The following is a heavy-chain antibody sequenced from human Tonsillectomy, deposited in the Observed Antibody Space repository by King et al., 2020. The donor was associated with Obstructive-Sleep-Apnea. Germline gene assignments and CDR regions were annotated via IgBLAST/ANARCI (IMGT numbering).Heavy chain of an antibody. CDR2: IRYDGSNK. CDR1: GFIFSSYG. Sequence: VQLVESGGGVVQPGRSLRLSCAASGFIFSSYGIHWVRQAPGKGLEWVAFIRYDGSNKYYADSVKGRFTISRDNSKNTLYLQMNSLRAEDTAVYYCAKDRGGPRYCTNGVCYSFDYWGQGTLVTVSS. CDR3: AKDRGGPRYCTNGVCYSFDY. V-gene: IGHV3-30*02. J-gene: IGHJ4*02. D-gene: IGHD2-8*01.